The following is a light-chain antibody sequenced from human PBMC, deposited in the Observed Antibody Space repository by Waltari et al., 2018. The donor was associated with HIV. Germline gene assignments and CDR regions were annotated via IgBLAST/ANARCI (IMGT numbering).Light chain of an antibody. CDR1: QRVNTY. V-gene: IGKV1-39*01. Sequence: IQLTQSPGSLSASIGERVTISCRSSQRVNTYLHWYRQKSGEAPRPLIFDTSTLQTGVPPRFSGSGSGTVFNLTIAALQPEDVATYFCQQSFGTWTFGQGTRVEI. J-gene: IGKJ1*01. CDR3: QQSFGTWT. CDR2: DTS.